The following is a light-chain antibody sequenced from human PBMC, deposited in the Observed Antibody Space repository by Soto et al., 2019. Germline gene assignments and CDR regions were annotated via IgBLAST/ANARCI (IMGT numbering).Light chain of an antibody. CDR3: QQYYDYSWT. V-gene: IGKV1-5*03. CDR2: KAS. Sequence: DVQMTQSPSTLSASVGDRVTITCRASQSIGDWLAWFQQKPGRAPKLLIYKASNLESGVPSTFSGSESGTEFTLTISSLQPDDFATYYCQQYYDYSWTFGQGPKVDIK. CDR1: QSIGDW. J-gene: IGKJ1*01.